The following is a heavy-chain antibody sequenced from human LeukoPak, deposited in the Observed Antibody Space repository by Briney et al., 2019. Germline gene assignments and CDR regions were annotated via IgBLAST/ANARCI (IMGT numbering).Heavy chain of an antibody. J-gene: IGHJ3*02. Sequence: PSQTLSLTCTVSGGSISSGGYYWSWIRQPPGKGLEWIGYIYHSGSTYYNPSLKSRATISVDRSKNQFSLKLSSVTAADTAVYYCARPRASSSPGAFDIWGQGTMVTVS. V-gene: IGHV4-30-2*01. CDR1: GGSISSGGYY. CDR3: ARPRASSSPGAFDI. D-gene: IGHD6-6*01. CDR2: IYHSGST.